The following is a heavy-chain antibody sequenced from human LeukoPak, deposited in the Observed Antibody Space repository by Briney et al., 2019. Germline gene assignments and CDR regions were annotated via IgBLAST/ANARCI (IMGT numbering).Heavy chain of an antibody. CDR2: IQHDGGRT. J-gene: IGHJ2*01. CDR3: ARDHYGGNSWDWYFDL. CDR1: GFSFSTYT. D-gene: IGHD4-23*01. V-gene: IGHV3-30-3*01. Sequence: GGSLRLSCAASGFSFSTYTMNWVRQAPGKGLERVAGIQHDGGRTYYADSVKGRFTIYRDNSKNTLYLEMNSLTPEDTALYYCARDHYGGNSWDWYFDLWGRGILVTVSS.